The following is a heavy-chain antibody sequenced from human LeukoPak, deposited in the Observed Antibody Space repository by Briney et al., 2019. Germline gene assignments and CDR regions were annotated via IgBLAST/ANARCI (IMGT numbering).Heavy chain of an antibody. Sequence: PGGSLRISCVASGFTFSSYWKSWVRQAPGKGLEWVANIKQDGSEKYYVDSVKGRFTISRDNAKNSVYLQMNSLRVEDTAVYYCARDPAWDLDYWGQGTLVTVSS. CDR1: GFTFSSYW. CDR3: ARDPAWDLDY. D-gene: IGHD1-26*01. J-gene: IGHJ4*02. V-gene: IGHV3-7*01. CDR2: IKQDGSEK.